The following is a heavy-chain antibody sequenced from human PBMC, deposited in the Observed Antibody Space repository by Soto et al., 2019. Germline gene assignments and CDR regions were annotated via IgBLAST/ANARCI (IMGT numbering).Heavy chain of an antibody. J-gene: IGHJ4*01. CDR1: GFTFTKHT. CDR3: AKIWTGYYYFDY. D-gene: IGHD3-9*01. CDR2: INAGNGDT. Sequence: ASVKVSCKTSGFTFTKHTVHWVRQAPGQRLEWLGRINAGNGDTKYSQKLRDRVTIARDTSASTVFLELNSLESGDTALYYCAKIWTGYYYFDYWGQGTLVTVSS. V-gene: IGHV1-3*01.